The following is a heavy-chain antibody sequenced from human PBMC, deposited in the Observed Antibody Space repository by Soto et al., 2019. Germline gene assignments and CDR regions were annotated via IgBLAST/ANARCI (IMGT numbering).Heavy chain of an antibody. J-gene: IGHJ4*02. Sequence: GGSLRLSCAASGFTFSNYAMSWVRQAPGKELEWVSTISSSGGSTDYADSVKGRFTISRDNSQNTLNLQMNSLRAEDTAIYYCAKNQHAMAHDYWGPGTLVTVSS. V-gene: IGHV3-23*01. CDR2: ISSSGGST. CDR3: AKNQHAMAHDY. D-gene: IGHD2-8*01. CDR1: GFTFSNYA.